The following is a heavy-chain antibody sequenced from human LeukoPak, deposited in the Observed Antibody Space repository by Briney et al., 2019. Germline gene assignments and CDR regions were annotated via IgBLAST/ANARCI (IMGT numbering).Heavy chain of an antibody. J-gene: IGHJ4*02. CDR2: VGRDGSEK. CDR3: AKVGTWELQRVFEN. V-gene: IGHV3-7*01. D-gene: IGHD1-26*01. CDR1: GFTFSDYW. Sequence: GGSLRLSCAASGFTFSDYWMTWVRQVPGKGLEWVANVGRDGSEKNYVDSVEGRFTISRDNAKKSLDLEMNSLGVEDTALYYCAKVGTWELQRVFENWGQGTLVTVSS.